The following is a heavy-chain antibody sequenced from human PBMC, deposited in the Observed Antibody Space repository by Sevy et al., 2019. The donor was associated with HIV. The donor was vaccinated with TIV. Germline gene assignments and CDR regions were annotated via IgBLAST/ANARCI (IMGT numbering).Heavy chain of an antibody. V-gene: IGHV3-7*01. CDR3: ARRYFDL. J-gene: IGHJ4*02. Sequence: GGSLRLSCQASGFTFSNFWMQWVRQAPGKGLEWVANIRQDGNELYYLDSVKGRFTISRDNAKNALYLQMDGLRVEDTAVYYCARRYFDLWGQGTLVTVSS. CDR2: IRQDGNEL. CDR1: GFTFSNFW.